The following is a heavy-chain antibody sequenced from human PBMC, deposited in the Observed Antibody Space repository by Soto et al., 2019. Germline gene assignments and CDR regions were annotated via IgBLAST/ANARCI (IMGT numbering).Heavy chain of an antibody. Sequence: QVQLVESGGGVVQPGRSLRLSCAASGFTFSSYGMHWVRQAPGKGLEWVAVIWYDGSNKYYADSVKGRFTISRDNSKNTLYLQMNSLRAEDTAVYYCERERIVGATGGAFDYWGQGTLVTVSS. J-gene: IGHJ4*02. CDR2: IWYDGSNK. CDR1: GFTFSSYG. CDR3: ERERIVGATGGAFDY. D-gene: IGHD1-26*01. V-gene: IGHV3-33*01.